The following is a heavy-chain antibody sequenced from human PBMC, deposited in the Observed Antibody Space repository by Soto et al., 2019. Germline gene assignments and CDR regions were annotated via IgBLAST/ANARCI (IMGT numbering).Heavy chain of an antibody. CDR3: ARDGWFGELLFYYYYGMDV. D-gene: IGHD3-10*01. J-gene: IGHJ6*02. CDR1: GYTFTSYG. CDR2: ISAYNGNT. V-gene: IGHV1-18*01. Sequence: GASVKVSCKASGYTFTSYGISWVRQAPGQGLEWMGWISAYNGNTNYAQKLQGRVTMTTDTSTSTAYMELRSLRSDDTAVYYCARDGWFGELLFYYYYGMDVWGQGTTVTVS.